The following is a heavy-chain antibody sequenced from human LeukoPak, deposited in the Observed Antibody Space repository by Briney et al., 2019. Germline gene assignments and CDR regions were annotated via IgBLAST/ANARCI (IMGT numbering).Heavy chain of an antibody. D-gene: IGHD3-9*01. Sequence: PGGSLRLSCAASGFTFSDYYMSWVRQAPGKGLEWVSYISSSGSTIYYADSVKGRFTLSSDNAKNSLYLQMNSLRAEDTAVYYCARGYYDILGYYGMDVWGQGTTVSVSS. V-gene: IGHV3-11*01. J-gene: IGHJ6*02. CDR2: ISSSGSTI. CDR3: ARGYYDILGYYGMDV. CDR1: GFTFSDYY.